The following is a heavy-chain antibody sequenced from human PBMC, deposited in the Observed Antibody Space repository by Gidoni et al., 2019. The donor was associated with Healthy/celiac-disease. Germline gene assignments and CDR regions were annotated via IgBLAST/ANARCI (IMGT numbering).Heavy chain of an antibody. CDR1: GFTFSSYA. J-gene: IGHJ4*02. CDR2: ISGSGGST. Sequence: EVQLLESGGGLVQPGGSLRLSCAASGFTFSSYAMSWVRQAPGEGLEWVSAISGSGGSTYYADSVKGRFTISRDNSKNTLYLQMNSLRAEDTAVYYCAKETWIQLWLAVHRGVYFDYWGQGTLVTVSS. CDR3: AKETWIQLWLAVHRGVYFDY. D-gene: IGHD5-18*01. V-gene: IGHV3-23*01.